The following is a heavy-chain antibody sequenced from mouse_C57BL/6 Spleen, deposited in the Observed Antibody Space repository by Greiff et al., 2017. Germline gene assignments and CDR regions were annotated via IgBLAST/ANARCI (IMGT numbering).Heavy chain of an antibody. CDR3: ARIGAYYSNTYYFDY. V-gene: IGHV1-20*01. CDR1: GYSFTGYF. D-gene: IGHD2-5*01. J-gene: IGHJ2*01. Sequence: LVESGPELVKPGASVKISCKASGYSFTGYFMNWVMQSHGKSLEWIGRINPYNGDTFYNQKFKGKATLTVDKSSSTAHMELRSLTSEDSAVXYCARIGAYYSNTYYFDYWGQGTTLTVSS. CDR2: INPYNGDT.